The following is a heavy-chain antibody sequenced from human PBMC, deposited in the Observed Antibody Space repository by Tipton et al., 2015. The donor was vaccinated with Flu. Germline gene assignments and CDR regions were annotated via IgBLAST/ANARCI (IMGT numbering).Heavy chain of an antibody. CDR3: ARDKSQQQLHFPLGY. J-gene: IGHJ4*02. D-gene: IGHD6-13*01. CDR2: INPNSGGT. Sequence: QLVQSGAEVKKPGASVKVSCKASGYTFTGYYMHWVRQVPGQGLEWMGWINPNSGGTNYAQKFQGRVTMTRDTSISTAYMELSRLRSDDTAVYYCARDKSQQQLHFPLGYWGQGTLVTVSS. V-gene: IGHV1-2*02. CDR1: GYTFTGYY.